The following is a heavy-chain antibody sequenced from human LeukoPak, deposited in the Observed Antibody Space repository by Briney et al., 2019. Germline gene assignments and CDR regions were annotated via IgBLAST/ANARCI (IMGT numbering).Heavy chain of an antibody. D-gene: IGHD1-26*01. CDR2: IIPIFGTA. V-gene: IGHV1-69*01. Sequence: GSSVTVSCKASGGTFSSYAISWVRQAPGQGLEWMGGIIPIFGTANYAQKFQGRVTITADESTSTAYMELSSLRSEDTAVYYCARVQHSGSYYFDYWGQGTLVTVSS. CDR1: GGTFSSYA. CDR3: ARVQHSGSYYFDY. J-gene: IGHJ4*02.